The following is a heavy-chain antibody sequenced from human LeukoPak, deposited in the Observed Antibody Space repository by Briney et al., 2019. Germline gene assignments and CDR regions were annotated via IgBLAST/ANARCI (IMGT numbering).Heavy chain of an antibody. Sequence: GSLRLSCVDSGFTFSTYSMNWVRQAPGKGLEWVSAISGSGGNTYYADSVMGRFTISRDNSKNTLYLQMNSLRAEDTAVYYCARHLSGVTGYTYGRGIDYWGQGTLVTVSS. D-gene: IGHD5-18*01. CDR1: GFTFSTYS. CDR2: ISGSGGNT. CDR3: ARHLSGVTGYTYGRGIDY. V-gene: IGHV3-23*01. J-gene: IGHJ4*02.